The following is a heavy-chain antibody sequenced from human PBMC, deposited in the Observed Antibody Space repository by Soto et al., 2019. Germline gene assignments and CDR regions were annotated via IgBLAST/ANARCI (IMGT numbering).Heavy chain of an antibody. J-gene: IGHJ4*02. CDR1: GFTFSNYW. V-gene: IGHV3-74*01. CDR2: IDNDGSIT. D-gene: IGHD3-3*01. Sequence: GGSPRLSCAASGFTFSNYWMHWVRQAPGKGLVWVSRIDNDGSITNYADSVKGRFTISRDNAKNTVSLQMSSLRAEDTAVYYCATLNSFGADYWGQGTPVTVTS. CDR3: ATLNSFGADY.